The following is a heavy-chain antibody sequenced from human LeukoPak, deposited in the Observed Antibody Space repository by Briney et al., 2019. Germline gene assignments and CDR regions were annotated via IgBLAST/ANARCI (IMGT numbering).Heavy chain of an antibody. J-gene: IGHJ3*02. V-gene: IGHV3-30*18. D-gene: IGHD2-2*01. CDR2: ISYDGSNK. CDR3: AKDMWSGLGYCSSTSCLGSFRAFDI. Sequence: PGGSLRLSCAASGFTFSSYGMHWVRQAPGKGLEWVAVISYDGSNKYYADSVKGRFTISRDNSKNTLYLQMNSLRAEDTALYYCAKDMWSGLGYCSSTSCLGSFRAFDIWGQGTMVTVSS. CDR1: GFTFSSYG.